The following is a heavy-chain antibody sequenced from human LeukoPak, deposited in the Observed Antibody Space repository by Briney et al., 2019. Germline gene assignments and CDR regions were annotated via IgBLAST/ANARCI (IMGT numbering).Heavy chain of an antibody. CDR3: ARDSDYCSGGSCYSLDY. J-gene: IGHJ4*02. Sequence: GGSLRLSCAASGFTFSSYGMHCVRQAPGKGLEWVAVIWYDGSNKYYADSVKGRFTISRDNSKNTLYLQMNSLRAEDTAVYYCARDSDYCSGGSCYSLDYWGQGTLVTVSS. CDR2: IWYDGSNK. V-gene: IGHV3-33*01. D-gene: IGHD2-15*01. CDR1: GFTFSSYG.